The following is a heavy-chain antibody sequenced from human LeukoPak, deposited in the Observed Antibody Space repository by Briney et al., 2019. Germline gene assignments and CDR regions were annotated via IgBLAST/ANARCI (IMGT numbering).Heavy chain of an antibody. J-gene: IGHJ4*02. Sequence: GGSLRLSCAASGFTFSSYEMNWVRQAPGKGLEWVSYISSSGSTIYYADSVKGRFTISRDNAKNSLYLQMNSLRAEDTAVYYCARGRNTMVRGVIRPSYYFDYWGQGTLVTVFS. D-gene: IGHD3-10*01. CDR2: ISSSGSTI. CDR3: ARGRNTMVRGVIRPSYYFDY. CDR1: GFTFSSYE. V-gene: IGHV3-48*03.